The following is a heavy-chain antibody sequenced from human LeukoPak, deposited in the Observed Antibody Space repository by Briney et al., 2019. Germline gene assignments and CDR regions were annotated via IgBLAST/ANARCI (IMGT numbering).Heavy chain of an antibody. CDR2: INHSGST. D-gene: IGHD3-3*01. CDR3: ARKSNYDFWSGYYIPWDYYYYMDV. J-gene: IGHJ6*03. CDR1: GGSFSGYY. V-gene: IGHV4-34*01. Sequence: PSETLSLTCAVYGGSFSGYYWSWIRQPPGKGLEWIGEINHSGSTNYNPSLKSRVTISVDTSKNQFSLKLSSVTAADTAVYYCARKSNYDFWSGYYIPWDYYYYMDVWGKGTTVTVSS.